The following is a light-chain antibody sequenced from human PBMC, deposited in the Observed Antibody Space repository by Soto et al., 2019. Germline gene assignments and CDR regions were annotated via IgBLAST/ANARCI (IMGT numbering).Light chain of an antibody. CDR3: QQYYSPPYT. CDR2: WAS. Sequence: DIVMTQSPDSLAVSLGERSTINCKSSQSVLYSSNNKNYLAWYQQKPGQPPKLLIYWASTRESGVPDRFSGSESGTDFTVTINSLQAEDVAVYYCQQYYSPPYTFGQGTKQEIK. V-gene: IGKV4-1*01. CDR1: QSVLYSSNNKNY. J-gene: IGKJ2*01.